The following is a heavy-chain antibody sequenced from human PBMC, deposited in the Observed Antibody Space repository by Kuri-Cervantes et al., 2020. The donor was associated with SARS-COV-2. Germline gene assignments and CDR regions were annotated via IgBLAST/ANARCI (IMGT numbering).Heavy chain of an antibody. CDR2: IYHSGST. CDR3: ARGRHDYGPYYYGMDV. CDR1: GYSISSGYY. J-gene: IGHJ6*02. D-gene: IGHD4-17*01. Sequence: GSLRLSCAVSGYSISSGYYWGWIRQPPGKGLEWIGSIYHSGSTYYNPSLKSRVTISVDTSKNQFSLKLSFATAADTAVYYCARGRHDYGPYYYGMDVWGQGTTVTVSS. V-gene: IGHV4-38-2*01.